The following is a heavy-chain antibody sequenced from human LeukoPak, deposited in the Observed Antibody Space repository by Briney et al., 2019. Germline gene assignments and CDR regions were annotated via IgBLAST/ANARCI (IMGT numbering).Heavy chain of an antibody. V-gene: IGHV3-33*08. Sequence: GGSLRLSCAASGFTFSNYGMHWVRQAPGKGLEWVAVIWSDGSNRNYAYSVTCRFPISRYNSKNTLYLQMNSLRAEATAVYYCARVTMVAGASYNCFVLWGQGTLVTVSS. CDR1: GFTFSNYG. D-gene: IGHD4/OR15-4a*01. CDR2: IWSDGSNR. CDR3: ARVTMVAGASYNCFVL. J-gene: IGHJ5*02.